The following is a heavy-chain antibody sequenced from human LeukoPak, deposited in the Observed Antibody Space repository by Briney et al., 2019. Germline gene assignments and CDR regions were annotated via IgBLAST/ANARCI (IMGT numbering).Heavy chain of an antibody. D-gene: IGHD6-13*01. J-gene: IGHJ2*01. Sequence: SETLSLTCTVSGYSISSGYYWGWIRQPPGKGLEWIGSIYHSGSTYYNPSLKSRVTISVDTSKNQFSLKLSSVTAADTAVYYCARAAYSSTWYSRYFDLWGRGTLATVSS. V-gene: IGHV4-38-2*02. CDR3: ARAAYSSTWYSRYFDL. CDR1: GYSISSGYY. CDR2: IYHSGST.